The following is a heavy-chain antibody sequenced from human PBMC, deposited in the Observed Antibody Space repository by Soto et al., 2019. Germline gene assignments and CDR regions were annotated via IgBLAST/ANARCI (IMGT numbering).Heavy chain of an antibody. CDR3: ARDAVVVPSALYYFDY. V-gene: IGHV1-46*01. D-gene: IGHD2-2*01. CDR1: GYTFTSYY. J-gene: IGHJ4*02. Sequence: ASVKVSCKASGYTFTSYYMHWVRQDPGQGLEWMGIINPSGYGTSYAQKFQGRVTMTRDTSTTTFYMDLSSLRSEDTAVYFCARDAVVVPSALYYFDYWGQGTLVTVSS. CDR2: INPSGYGT.